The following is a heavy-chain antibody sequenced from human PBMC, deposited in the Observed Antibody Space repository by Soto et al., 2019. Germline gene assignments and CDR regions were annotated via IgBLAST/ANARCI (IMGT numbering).Heavy chain of an antibody. CDR2: IRSKAYGGTT. J-gene: IGHJ1*01. CDR1: GFTFGDYA. V-gene: IGHV3-49*04. CDR3: TSRDGYFQH. Sequence: GSLRLSCTASGFTFGDYAMSWVRQAPGKGLEWVGFIRSKAYGGTTEYAASVKGRFTISRDDSKSIAYLQMNSLKTEDTAVYYCTSRDGYFQHWGQGTLVTVSS.